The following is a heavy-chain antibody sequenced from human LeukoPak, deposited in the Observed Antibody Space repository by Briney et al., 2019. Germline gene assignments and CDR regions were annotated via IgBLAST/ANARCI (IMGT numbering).Heavy chain of an antibody. D-gene: IGHD3-22*01. V-gene: IGHV3-21*01. CDR3: ARNYDSSGYYFDY. CDR2: ISSSSSYI. Sequence: GGSLRLSCAASGFTFSSYSMNWVRQAPGKGLEWVSSISSSSSYIYYADSVKGRFTNSRDNAKNSLYLQMNSLRAEDTAVYYCARNYDSSGYYFDYWGQGTLVTVSS. CDR1: GFTFSSYS. J-gene: IGHJ4*02.